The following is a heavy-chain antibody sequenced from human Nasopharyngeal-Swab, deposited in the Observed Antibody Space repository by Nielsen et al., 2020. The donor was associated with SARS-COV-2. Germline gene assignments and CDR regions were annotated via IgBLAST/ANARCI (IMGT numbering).Heavy chain of an antibody. J-gene: IGHJ6*03. V-gene: IGHV4-34*01. Sequence: SETLSLTCAVYGGSFSGYYWSWIRQPPGKGLEWIGEINHSGSTNYNPSLKSRVTISVETSKNQFSLKLSSVTAADTAVYYCARVPGYYYYMDVWGKGTTVTVSS. CDR2: INHSGST. CDR1: GGSFSGYY. CDR3: ARVPGYYYYMDV.